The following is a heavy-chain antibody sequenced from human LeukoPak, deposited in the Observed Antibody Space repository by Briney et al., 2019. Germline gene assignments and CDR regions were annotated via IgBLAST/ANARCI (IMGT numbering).Heavy chain of an antibody. CDR2: IYYSGST. D-gene: IGHD3-3*01. CDR1: GYSISSSYY. CDR3: AAYYDFWSGYYY. Sequence: SETLSLTCAVSGYSISSSYYWSWIRQPPGKGLEWIGYIYYSGSTNYNPSLKSRVTISVDTSKNQFSLKLSSVTAADTAVYYCAAYYDFWSGYYYWGQGTLVTVSS. V-gene: IGHV4-61*01. J-gene: IGHJ4*02.